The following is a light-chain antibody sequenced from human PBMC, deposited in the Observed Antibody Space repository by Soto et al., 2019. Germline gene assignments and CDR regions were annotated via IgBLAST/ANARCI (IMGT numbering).Light chain of an antibody. J-gene: IGLJ1*01. CDR1: SSDVGSYNL. CDR2: EVS. V-gene: IGLV2-23*02. CDR3: CSYAGSTTYV. Sequence: QSVLTQPASVSGSPGQSITISCTGTSSDVGSYNLVSWYQQHPGKAPKVMIYEVSKRPSGVPNRFSGSKSGYTASLTISGLQADDEADYYCCSYAGSTTYVFGTGTKVTVL.